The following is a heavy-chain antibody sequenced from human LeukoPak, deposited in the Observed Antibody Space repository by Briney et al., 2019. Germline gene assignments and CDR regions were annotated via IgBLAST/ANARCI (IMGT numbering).Heavy chain of an antibody. CDR2: ISTSSSYI. J-gene: IGHJ6*02. D-gene: IGHD5-18*01. CDR3: ARDTQPDGMDV. CDR1: GFTFSSYT. V-gene: IGHV3-21*01. Sequence: GGSLRLSCAASGFTFSSYTMNWVRQAPGKGLEWVSSISTSSSYIYYADSVKGRFTISRDNAKNSLYLQMNSLRAEDTAAYYCARDTQPDGMDVWGQGTTVTVSS.